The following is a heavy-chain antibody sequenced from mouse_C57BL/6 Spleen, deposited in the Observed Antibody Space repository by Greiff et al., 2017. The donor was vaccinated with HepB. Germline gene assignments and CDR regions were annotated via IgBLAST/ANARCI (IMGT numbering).Heavy chain of an antibody. J-gene: IGHJ4*01. D-gene: IGHD4-1*01. CDR1: GYSFTGYY. CDR3: AREFPPSVTGYAMDY. Sequence: VQLKESGPELVKPGASVKISCKASGYSFTGYYMNWVKQSPEKSLEWIGEINPSTGGTTYNQKFKAKATLTVDKSSSTAYMQLKSLTSEDSAVYYCAREFPPSVTGYAMDYWGQGTSVTVSS. CDR2: INPSTGGT. V-gene: IGHV1-42*01.